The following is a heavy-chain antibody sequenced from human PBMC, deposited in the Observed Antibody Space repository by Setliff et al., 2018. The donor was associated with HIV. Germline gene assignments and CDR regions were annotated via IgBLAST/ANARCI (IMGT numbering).Heavy chain of an antibody. CDR1: GASISSSDYF. CDR3: ARGDGDTMVRGVIIPNWFDP. V-gene: IGHV4-39*07. CDR2: IYHTGTT. Sequence: SETLSLTCIVSGASISSSDYFWVWIRQPPGKGLEWIGSIYHTGTTSYNRSLQSRVTMSVDTAKNQFSLKLSSVTAADTAVYYCARGDGDTMVRGVIIPNWFDPWGQGTLVTVSS. D-gene: IGHD3-10*01. J-gene: IGHJ5*02.